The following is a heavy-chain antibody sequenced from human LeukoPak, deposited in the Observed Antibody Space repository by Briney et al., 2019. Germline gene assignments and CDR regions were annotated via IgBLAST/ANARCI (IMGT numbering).Heavy chain of an antibody. CDR1: GGSISSYY. CDR3: ARGTPILLWLGEPRFDP. D-gene: IGHD3-10*01. CDR2: IYYSGST. Sequence: SETLSLTCTVSGGSISSYYWSWIRQPPGKGLEWIGYIYYSGSTNYNPSLKSRVTISVDTSKNQFSLKLSSVTAADTAVYYCARGTPILLWLGEPRFDPWGQGTLVTVSS. V-gene: IGHV4-59*12. J-gene: IGHJ5*02.